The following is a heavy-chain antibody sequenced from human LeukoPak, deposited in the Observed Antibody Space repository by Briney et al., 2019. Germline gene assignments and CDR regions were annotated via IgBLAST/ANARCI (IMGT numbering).Heavy chain of an antibody. V-gene: IGHV3-7*01. CDR3: ARQAYSSDS. Sequence: GGSLRLSCVASGFTFSSYGMNWVRQAPGKGLQWVASIKQDGSEKYCVDSVKGRFTISRDNAKNSLYLQMNSLRAEDTAVYYCARQAYSSDSWGQGTLVTVSS. CDR2: IKQDGSEK. J-gene: IGHJ4*02. D-gene: IGHD2-21*01. CDR1: GFTFSSYG.